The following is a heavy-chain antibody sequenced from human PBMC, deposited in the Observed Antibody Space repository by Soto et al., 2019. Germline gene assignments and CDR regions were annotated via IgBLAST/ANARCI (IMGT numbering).Heavy chain of an antibody. V-gene: IGHV1-2*02. Sequence: ASVKVSCKASGYTFTGYYMHWVRQAPGQGLEWMGWTNPNSGGTNYAQKFQGRVTMTRDTSISTAYMELSRLRSDDTAVYYCARALRLGELSFKPWGQGTLVTVS. CDR3: ARALRLGELSFKP. CDR2: TNPNSGGT. J-gene: IGHJ5*02. CDR1: GYTFTGYY. D-gene: IGHD3-16*02.